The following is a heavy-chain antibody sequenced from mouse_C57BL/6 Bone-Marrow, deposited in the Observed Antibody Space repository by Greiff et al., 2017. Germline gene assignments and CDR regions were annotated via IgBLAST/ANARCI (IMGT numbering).Heavy chain of an antibody. CDR1: GYTFTSYW. V-gene: IGHV1-59*01. Sequence: QVQLQQPGAELVRPGTSVKLSCKASGYTFTSYWMHWVKQRPGQGLEWIGVIDPSDSYTNYNQKFKGKATLTVDTSSSTAYMQLSSLTSEESAVYYCASELGWFAYWGQGTLVTVSA. CDR3: ASELGWFAY. CDR2: IDPSDSYT. J-gene: IGHJ3*01. D-gene: IGHD4-1*01.